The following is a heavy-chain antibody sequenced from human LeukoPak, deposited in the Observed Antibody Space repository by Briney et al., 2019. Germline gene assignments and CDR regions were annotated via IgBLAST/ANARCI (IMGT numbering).Heavy chain of an antibody. CDR3: ARGDDSNAYYFDY. J-gene: IGHJ4*02. CDR1: GGSISSTNW. D-gene: IGHD3-22*01. Sequence: PSGTLSLTCGVSGGSISSTNWWTWVRQPPGEGLEWIGEVHLSGRTNYNPSLKSRVTISVDTSKNQFSLNLSSVTAADTAVYYCARGDDSNAYYFDYWGQGTLVTVSS. V-gene: IGHV4-4*02. CDR2: VHLSGRT.